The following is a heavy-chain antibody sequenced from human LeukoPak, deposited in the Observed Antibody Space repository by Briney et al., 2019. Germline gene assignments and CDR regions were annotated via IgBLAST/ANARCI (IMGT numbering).Heavy chain of an antibody. CDR3: ARYPVGAGLPDALDI. V-gene: IGHV3-23*01. CDR2: ISGNGDNT. D-gene: IGHD1-26*01. Sequence: GGSLRLSCIGTGFTFSSDAMGWVCQAPGKGLEWVSGISGNGDNTYYADSVKGRFTISRDNSRNTLYLQMNSLRAEDTAVYYCARYPVGAGLPDALDIWGQGTMVSVSS. J-gene: IGHJ3*02. CDR1: GFTFSSDA.